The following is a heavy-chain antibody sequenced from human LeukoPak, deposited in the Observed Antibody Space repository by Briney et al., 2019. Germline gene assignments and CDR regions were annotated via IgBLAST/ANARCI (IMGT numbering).Heavy chain of an antibody. CDR1: GYTFTGYY. CDR3: ARDRWELLSGDY. Sequence: GASVKVSCKASGYTFTGYYMHWVRQAPGQGLEWMGIINPSGGSTSYAQKFQGRVTMTRDTSTSTVYMELRSLRSDDTAVYYCARDRWELLSGDYWGQGTLVTVSS. D-gene: IGHD1-26*01. CDR2: INPSGGST. V-gene: IGHV1-46*01. J-gene: IGHJ4*02.